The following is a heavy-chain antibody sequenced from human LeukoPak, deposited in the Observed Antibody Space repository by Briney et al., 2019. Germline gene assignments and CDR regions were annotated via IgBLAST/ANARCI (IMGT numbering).Heavy chain of an antibody. CDR2: IYPGDSDT. V-gene: IGHV5-51*01. CDR3: ARTGDYGDRYFDY. D-gene: IGHD4-17*01. J-gene: IGHJ4*02. CDR1: EYSFTSYW. Sequence: GESLKISCKGSEYSFTSYWIGWVRQMPGKGLEWMGIIYPGDSDTRYSPSFQGQVTISADKSITTAYLQWSSLRASDTAMYYCARTGDYGDRYFDYWGQGTLVTVSS.